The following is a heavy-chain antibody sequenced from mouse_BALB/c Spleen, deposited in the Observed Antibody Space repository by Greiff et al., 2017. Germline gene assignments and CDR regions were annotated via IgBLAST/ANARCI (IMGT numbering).Heavy chain of an antibody. CDR2: ISSGGST. D-gene: IGHD1-1*01. V-gene: IGHV5-6-5*01. CDR3: AREGTTDYFDY. Sequence: EVQLVESGGGLVKPGGSLKLSCAASGFTFSSYAMSWVRQTPEKRLEWVASISSGGSTYYPDSVKGRFTISRDNARNILYLQMSSLRSEDTAMYYCAREGTTDYFDYWGQGTTLTVSS. J-gene: IGHJ2*01. CDR1: GFTFSSYA.